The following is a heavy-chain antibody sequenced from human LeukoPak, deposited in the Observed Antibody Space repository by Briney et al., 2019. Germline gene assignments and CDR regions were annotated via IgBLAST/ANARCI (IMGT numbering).Heavy chain of an antibody. D-gene: IGHD3-3*01. V-gene: IGHV1-69*13. CDR3: VRDLMRYYDFWSGSLWFDP. J-gene: IGHJ5*02. CDR1: GGTFSSYA. Sequence: VKVSCKASGGTFSSYAISWVRQAPGQGLEWMGGIIPIFGTANYAQKFQGRVTITADESTSTAYMELSSLRSEDTAVYYCVRDLMRYYDFWSGSLWFDPWGQGTLVTVSS. CDR2: IIPIFGTA.